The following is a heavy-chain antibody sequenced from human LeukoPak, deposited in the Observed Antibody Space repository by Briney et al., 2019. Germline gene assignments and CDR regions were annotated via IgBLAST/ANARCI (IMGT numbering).Heavy chain of an antibody. D-gene: IGHD6-19*01. J-gene: IGHJ4*02. CDR3: ARVASGGAWFDF. CDR1: SVSLTNYY. CDR2: IFFSGTT. V-gene: IGHV4-59*01. Sequence: SETLSLTCTVSSVSLTNYYWSWIRQPPGKGLEWIGYIFFSGTTNYNPSLKSRVTISVDTSKNQFSLKMTSVTAADTAVYFCARVASGGAWFDFWGQGTLVTVSS.